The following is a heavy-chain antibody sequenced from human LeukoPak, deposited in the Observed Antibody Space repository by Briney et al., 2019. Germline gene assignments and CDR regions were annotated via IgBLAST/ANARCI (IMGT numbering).Heavy chain of an antibody. J-gene: IGHJ6*03. Sequence: GGSLRLSCAASGFTFSNYGIHWVRQAPGKGLEWVAFIWFDGSNKYYADSVEGRFTISRDNSKNTLYLQMNSLRAEDTAVYYCAKDSGGNQFSYYMDVWGKGTTVTVSS. CDR3: AKDSGGNQFSYYMDV. CDR2: IWFDGSNK. D-gene: IGHD3-10*01. V-gene: IGHV3-30*02. CDR1: GFTFSNYG.